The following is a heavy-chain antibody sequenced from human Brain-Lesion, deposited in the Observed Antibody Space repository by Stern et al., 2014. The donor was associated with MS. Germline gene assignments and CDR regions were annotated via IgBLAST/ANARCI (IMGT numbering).Heavy chain of an antibody. Sequence: EVQLVESGGGLVKPGGSLRLSCAASGFTFRSYSINWVRQAPGKGLEWVSSISSSSNFIYYADSVKGRFIISRDNAKNSVYLQMNSLRAEDTAVYYCARDYYDTSGYYRLDYWGQGALVTVSS. CDR2: ISSSSNFI. CDR3: ARDYYDTSGYYRLDY. D-gene: IGHD3-22*01. J-gene: IGHJ4*02. CDR1: GFTFRSYS. V-gene: IGHV3-21*01.